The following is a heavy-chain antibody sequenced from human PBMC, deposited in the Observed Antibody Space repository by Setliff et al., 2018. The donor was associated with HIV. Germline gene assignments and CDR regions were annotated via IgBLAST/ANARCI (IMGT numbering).Heavy chain of an antibody. CDR1: GYTFTSYA. V-gene: IGHV1-3*01. J-gene: IGHJ6*02. Sequence: ASVKVSCKASGYTFTSYAMHWVRQAPGQRLEWMGWINAGNGNTKYSQKFQGRVTIIRDTSASTAYMELSSLRSEDTAGYYCAREQLGFGPPRGMDVWGQGTTVTVSS. CDR3: AREQLGFGPPRGMDV. CDR2: INAGNGNT. D-gene: IGHD6-13*01.